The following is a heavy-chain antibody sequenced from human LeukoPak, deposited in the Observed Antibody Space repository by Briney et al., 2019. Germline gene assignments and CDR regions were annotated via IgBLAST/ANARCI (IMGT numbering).Heavy chain of an antibody. J-gene: IGHJ1*01. CDR3: ARVRYYDSSGYYSIHRAPRRAEYFQH. D-gene: IGHD3-22*01. CDR1: GYSISSGSY. Sequence: SETLSLTCAVSGYSISSGSYWGWIRQSPGKGREWGGRVYYSGDTSYNPSLKSRVTISVETSKNHFSLKLSSVTAADTAVYYCARVRYYDSSGYYSIHRAPRRAEYFQHWGQGTLVTVSS. V-gene: IGHV4-38-2*01. CDR2: VYYSGDT.